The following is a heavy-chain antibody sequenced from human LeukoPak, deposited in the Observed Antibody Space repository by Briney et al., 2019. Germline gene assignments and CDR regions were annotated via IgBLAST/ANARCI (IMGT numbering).Heavy chain of an antibody. D-gene: IGHD3-16*01. CDR1: GGSISSYY. CDR2: IYYSGST. CDR3: ARDAGDMAFDD. J-gene: IGHJ4*02. Sequence: SETLSLTCTVSGGSISSYYWSWIRQPPGKGLEWIGYIYYSGSTNYNPSLKSRVTTSVDTSKNQFSLKLSSVTAADTAMYYCARDAGDMAFDDWGQGTLVTVSS. V-gene: IGHV4-59*12.